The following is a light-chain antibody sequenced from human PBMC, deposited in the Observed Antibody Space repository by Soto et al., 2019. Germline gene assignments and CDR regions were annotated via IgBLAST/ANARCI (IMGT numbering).Light chain of an antibody. CDR3: SSYTSSSTLV. Sequence: QSVLTQPASVSGSPGQSITISCTGTSSDVGGYNYVSWYQQHPGKAPKLMIYEVSDRPSGVSHRFSGSKSGNTASLTISGLQAEDEAEYYCSSYTSSSTLVFGGGTKLTVL. CDR2: EVS. V-gene: IGLV2-14*01. J-gene: IGLJ2*01. CDR1: SSDVGGYNY.